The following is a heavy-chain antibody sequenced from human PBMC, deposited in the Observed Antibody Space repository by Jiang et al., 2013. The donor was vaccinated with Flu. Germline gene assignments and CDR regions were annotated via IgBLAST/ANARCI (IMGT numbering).Heavy chain of an antibody. CDR3: ARDAPGYYDSSGYSDAFDI. D-gene: IGHD3-22*01. J-gene: IGHJ3*02. CDR2: DGSEK. V-gene: IGHV3-7*03. Sequence: DGSEKYYVDSVKGRFTISRDNAKNSLYLQMNSLRAEDTAVYYCARDAPGYYDSSGYSDAFDIWGQGTMVTVSS.